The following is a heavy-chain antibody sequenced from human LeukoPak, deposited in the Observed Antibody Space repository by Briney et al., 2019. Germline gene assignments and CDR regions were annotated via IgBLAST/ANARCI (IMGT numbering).Heavy chain of an antibody. D-gene: IGHD6-19*01. CDR1: GGSVSSGSYC. CDR2: IYYSGST. CDR3: ARDQRGIAVAGPFDY. J-gene: IGHJ4*02. Sequence: SETLSLTCTVSGGSVSSGSYCWSWIRQPPGKGLEWIGYIYYSGSTNYNPSLKSRVTISVDTSKNQFSLKLSSVTAADTAVYYCARDQRGIAVAGPFDYWGQGTLVTVSS. V-gene: IGHV4-61*01.